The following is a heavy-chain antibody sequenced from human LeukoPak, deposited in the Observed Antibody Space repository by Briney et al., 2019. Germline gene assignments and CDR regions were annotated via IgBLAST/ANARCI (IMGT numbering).Heavy chain of an antibody. D-gene: IGHD2-8*01. J-gene: IGHJ6*02. V-gene: IGHV4-4*02. Sequence: PSGALSLTCALSGGSIRSSNWWRWVRQPPGKRVESIGEFYHSGSSNHNPYLKSRETISVDRSKDQFSLLLRAVTAAGPAVYYVARDWAYCTNGVCYSRANGMDVWGQGTTVTVSS. CDR2: FYHSGSS. CDR3: ARDWAYCTNGVCYSRANGMDV. CDR1: GGSIRSSNW.